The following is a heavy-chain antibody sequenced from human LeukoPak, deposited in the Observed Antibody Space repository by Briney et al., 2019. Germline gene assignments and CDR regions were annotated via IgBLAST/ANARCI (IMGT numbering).Heavy chain of an antibody. Sequence: GASVKVSCKASGHTFSISGITWVRQAPGQGLEWMGFISADNGNTNYAQKFQGRVTMTTDTSTSTAYMELRSLRADDTAVYYCARCGATVTMFFDYWGQGTLVTVSS. CDR2: ISADNGNT. CDR3: ARCGATVTMFFDY. V-gene: IGHV1-18*01. CDR1: GHTFSISG. D-gene: IGHD4-17*01. J-gene: IGHJ4*02.